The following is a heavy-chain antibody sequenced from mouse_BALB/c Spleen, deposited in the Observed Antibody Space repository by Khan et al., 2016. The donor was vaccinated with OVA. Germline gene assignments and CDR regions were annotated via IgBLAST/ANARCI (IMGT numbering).Heavy chain of an antibody. D-gene: IGHD2-1*01. J-gene: IGHJ3*01. CDR2: ISYDGSN. CDR3: ASKSYGKGVY. V-gene: IGHV3-6*02. Sequence: EVELVESGPGLVKPSQSLSLTCSVTGYSITSGYYWSWIRRFPGNRLEWMGYISYDGSNNYNPSLKNRISITRDTSKKQFFLKLNSVTTEDTATYYCASKSYGKGVYWGQGTLVTVSA. CDR1: GYSITSGYY.